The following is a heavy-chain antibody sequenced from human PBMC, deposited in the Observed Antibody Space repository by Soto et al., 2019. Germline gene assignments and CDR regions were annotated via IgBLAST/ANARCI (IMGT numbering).Heavy chain of an antibody. J-gene: IGHJ4*02. CDR2: VNPSGGHT. CDR1: GDTFTDYY. V-gene: IGHV1-46*01. D-gene: IGHD2-21*02. CDR3: ARGGHVVVVTAALDY. Sequence: QVQPMQSGAEVKKPGASVKVSCKASGDTFTDYYIHWVRQAPGQGLEWMGTVNPSGGHTTYAQHFLGRVTXTGXTSTGTLYMELTSLTSDDTAIYYCARGGHVVVVTAALDYWGQGTLVTVSS.